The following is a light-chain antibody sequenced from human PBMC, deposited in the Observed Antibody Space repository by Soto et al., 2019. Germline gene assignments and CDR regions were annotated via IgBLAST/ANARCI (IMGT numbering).Light chain of an antibody. J-gene: IGKJ1*01. CDR1: QSVSSSY. Sequence: EIVLTQSPGTLSLSPGERATLSCRASQSVSSSYLAWYQQKPGQAPRLLIYGVSSRATGIPDRFSGSGSGTDSTLTISGLEPEDFAVYYCQQYGRSPRTFGQGTKVDIK. V-gene: IGKV3-20*01. CDR3: QQYGRSPRT. CDR2: GVS.